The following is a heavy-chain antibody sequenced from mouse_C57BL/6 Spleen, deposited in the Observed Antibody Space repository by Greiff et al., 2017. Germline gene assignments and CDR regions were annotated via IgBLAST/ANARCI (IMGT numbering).Heavy chain of an antibody. D-gene: IGHD2-13*01. Sequence: EVKLQQSGPELVKPGASVKISCKASGYTFTDYYMNWVKQSHGKSLEWIGDINPNNGGTSYNQKFKGKATLTVDKSSSTAYMELRSLTSEDSAVYYCAREGYYNDYVEFAYWGQGTLVTVSA. J-gene: IGHJ3*01. CDR3: AREGYYNDYVEFAY. CDR1: GYTFTDYY. V-gene: IGHV1-26*01. CDR2: INPNNGGT.